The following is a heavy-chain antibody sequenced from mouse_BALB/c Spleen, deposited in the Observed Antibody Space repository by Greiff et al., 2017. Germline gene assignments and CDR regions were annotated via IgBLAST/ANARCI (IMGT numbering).Heavy chain of an antibody. CDR1: GYTFTSYT. J-gene: IGHJ4*01. CDR3: ARGGITTWYAMDY. D-gene: IGHD2-4*01. Sequence: VQLQQSAAELARPGASVKMSCKASGYTFTSYTMHWVKQRPGQGLEWIGYINPSSGYTEYNQKFKDKTTLTADKSSSTAYMQLSSLTSEDSAVYYCARGGITTWYAMDYWGQGTSVTVSS. V-gene: IGHV1-4*02. CDR2: INPSSGYT.